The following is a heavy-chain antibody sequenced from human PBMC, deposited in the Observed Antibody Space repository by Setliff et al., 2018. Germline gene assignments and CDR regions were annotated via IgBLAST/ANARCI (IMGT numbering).Heavy chain of an antibody. J-gene: IGHJ4*02. CDR2: INPNSGGT. Sequence: ASVKVSCKASGYTFTGYYMHWVRQAPGQGLEWMGRINPNSGGTNYAQKFQGRVTMTRDTSISTAYMELSRLKSHDTAVYYCARGRDFWSGYLVYWGQGTLVTVSS. CDR3: ARGRDFWSGYLVY. V-gene: IGHV1-2*06. CDR1: GYTFTGYY. D-gene: IGHD3-3*01.